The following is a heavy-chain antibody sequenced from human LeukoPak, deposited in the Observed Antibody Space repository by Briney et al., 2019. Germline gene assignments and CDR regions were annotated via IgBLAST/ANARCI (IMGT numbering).Heavy chain of an antibody. V-gene: IGHV3-23*01. CDR2: ISSTGDNT. Sequence: GGSLRLSCAASGFTFTTYAMSWVRQAPGKGLEWLSTISSTGDNTYFADSVKGRFTISRDNSKNLVYLHMNSLRAEDTGVYYCAKSHSVAQRGYFDYWGQGTLVTVSS. J-gene: IGHJ4*02. CDR1: GFTFTTYA. D-gene: IGHD2-15*01. CDR3: AKSHSVAQRGYFDY.